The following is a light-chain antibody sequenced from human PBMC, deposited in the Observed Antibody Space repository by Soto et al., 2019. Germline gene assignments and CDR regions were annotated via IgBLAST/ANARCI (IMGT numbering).Light chain of an antibody. CDR3: QQYGGSPPKYT. Sequence: IVLTQSPGTLSLSPGERVALSCRASQSVRSTSIAWYQQKPGQAPRLLIYDSSSRATDIPDRFSGSGSGTDFTLTISRLEPEDFAVYYCQQYGGSPPKYTFGQGTKLEI. CDR2: DSS. V-gene: IGKV3-20*01. J-gene: IGKJ2*01. CDR1: QSVRSTS.